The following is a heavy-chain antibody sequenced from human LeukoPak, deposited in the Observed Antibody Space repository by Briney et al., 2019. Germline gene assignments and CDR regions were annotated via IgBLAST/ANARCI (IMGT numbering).Heavy chain of an antibody. CDR1: GFTFSSYW. J-gene: IGHJ4*02. D-gene: IGHD3-22*01. CDR3: ARVNYYDSSGYYGRCYFDY. CDR2: IKQDGSEK. Sequence: GGSLRLSCAASGFTFSSYWMSWVRQAPGKGLEWVANIKQDGSEKYYVDSVKGRFTISRDNSKNTLYLQMNSLRAEDTAVYYCARVNYYDSSGYYGRCYFDYWGQGTLVTVSS. V-gene: IGHV3-7*03.